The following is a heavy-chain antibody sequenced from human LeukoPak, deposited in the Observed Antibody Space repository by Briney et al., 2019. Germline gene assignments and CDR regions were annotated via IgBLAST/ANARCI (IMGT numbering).Heavy chain of an antibody. D-gene: IGHD6-19*01. CDR3: ARSRAVAGIEGDY. CDR1: GGSISSYY. CDR2: IYYSGST. Sequence: SETLSLTCTVSGGSISSYYWSWIRQPPGKGLEWIGYIYYSGSTNYNPSLKSRVTIAVDTSKNQFSLKLSSVTAADTAVYYCARSRAVAGIEGDYWGQGTLVTVSS. V-gene: IGHV4-59*01. J-gene: IGHJ4*02.